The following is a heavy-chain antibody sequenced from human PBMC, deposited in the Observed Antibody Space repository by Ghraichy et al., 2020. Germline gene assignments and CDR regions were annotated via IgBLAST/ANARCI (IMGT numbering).Heavy chain of an antibody. CDR3: ARGPPINGGTIDY. Sequence: SETLSLTCAVYGGSFSGYYWSWIRQPPGKGLEWIGEINHSGSTNYNPSLKSRVTISVDTSKNQFSLKLSSVTAADTAVYYCARGPPINGGTIDYWGQGTLVTVSS. J-gene: IGHJ4*02. CDR2: INHSGST. CDR1: GGSFSGYY. V-gene: IGHV4-34*01. D-gene: IGHD2-2*01.